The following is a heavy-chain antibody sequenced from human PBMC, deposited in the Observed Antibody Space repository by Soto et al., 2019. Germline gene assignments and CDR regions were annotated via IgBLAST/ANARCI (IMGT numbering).Heavy chain of an antibody. Sequence: SETLSLTCTVSGGSISSYYWSWIRQPPGKGLEWIGYIYYSGSTNYNPSLKSRVTISVDTSKNQFSLKLSSVTAADTAVYYCARTTYDYDSRAYHKVNWFDHWGQGTLVTVS. CDR2: IYYSGST. CDR3: ARTTYDYDSRAYHKVNWFDH. J-gene: IGHJ5*02. D-gene: IGHD3-22*01. V-gene: IGHV4-59*01. CDR1: GGSISSYY.